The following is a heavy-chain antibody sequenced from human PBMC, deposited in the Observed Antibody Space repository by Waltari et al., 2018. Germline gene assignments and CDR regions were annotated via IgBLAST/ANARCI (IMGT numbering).Heavy chain of an antibody. CDR1: GFTFSSYW. J-gene: IGHJ4*02. CDR3: ARISSTATRDS. CDR2: IKEDGSEK. D-gene: IGHD6-6*01. Sequence: EVQLVESGGGLVQPGGSLRLSCAASGFTFSSYWMSWVRQAPGKGVEWVDNIKEDGSEKSYVEAVKGRFTSSRDNAKNSLSLKMNSLRAEDTAVYYCARISSTATRDSWGRGTLVTVSS. V-gene: IGHV3-7*01.